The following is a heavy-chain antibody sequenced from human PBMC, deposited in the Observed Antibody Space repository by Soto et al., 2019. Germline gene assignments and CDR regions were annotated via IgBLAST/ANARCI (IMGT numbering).Heavy chain of an antibody. CDR3: AKENQRLVHAY. CDR1: GFTFSHYG. CDR2: ISHDGSDK. Sequence: QVQLVESGGGVVRPGRSLRLTCAASGFTFSHYGMHWVRQAPGKGLEWVAVISHDGSDKYYADSMKGRFIISRDNSENTLFLNMNSLKPEDTAVYYCAKENQRLVHAYWGHGTLVTVSS. D-gene: IGHD2-8*02. J-gene: IGHJ4*01. V-gene: IGHV3-30*18.